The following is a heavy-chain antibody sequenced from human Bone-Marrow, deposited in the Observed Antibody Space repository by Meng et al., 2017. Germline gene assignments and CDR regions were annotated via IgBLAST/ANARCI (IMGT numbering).Heavy chain of an antibody. Sequence: GGSLRLSCAASGFTFSSYWMGWVRQAPGKGLVWVSRINSDGSSTSYADSVKGRFTISRDNAKNTLYLQMNSLRAEDTAVYYCASLTRVLRYFDWFTSDAFDIWGQGTMVTVSS. V-gene: IGHV3-74*01. CDR2: INSDGSST. D-gene: IGHD3-9*01. CDR3: ASLTRVLRYFDWFTSDAFDI. CDR1: GFTFSSYW. J-gene: IGHJ3*02.